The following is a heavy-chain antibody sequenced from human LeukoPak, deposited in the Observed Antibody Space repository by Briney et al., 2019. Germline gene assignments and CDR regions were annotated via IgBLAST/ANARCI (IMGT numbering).Heavy chain of an antibody. CDR1: GFTLSPFW. CDR3: ARDMWGTFDY. Sequence: GGSLRLSCAASGFTLSPFWMHWVRQSPGKGPVWVSRIGPDGSVTNYADSVKGRFTISRDNARNTLYLQISSLSVEDTAVYFCARDMWGTFDYWGQRALVTVSS. V-gene: IGHV3-74*01. CDR2: IGPDGSVT. J-gene: IGHJ4*02. D-gene: IGHD1-1*01.